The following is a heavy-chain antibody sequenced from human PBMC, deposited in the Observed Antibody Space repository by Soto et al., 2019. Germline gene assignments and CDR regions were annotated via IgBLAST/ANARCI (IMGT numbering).Heavy chain of an antibody. D-gene: IGHD3-3*01. V-gene: IGHV3-23*01. CDR3: ARRDCGSGTNCEFGAPAFAY. J-gene: IGHJ4*02. Sequence: EVQLLESGGGLVQPGGSLSLSCAASGFPFSNYDMTWVRQAQGNGLEWVSSVSSSGSSTYYADSVKGRFTISRDNPKNTLYLHMSSLSAADTAVYFCARRDCGSGTNCEFGAPAFAYWGQGNLVTVTS. CDR1: GFPFSNYD. CDR2: VSSSGSST.